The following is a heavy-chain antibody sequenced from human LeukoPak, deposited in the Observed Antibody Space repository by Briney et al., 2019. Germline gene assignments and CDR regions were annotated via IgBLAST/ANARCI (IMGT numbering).Heavy chain of an antibody. CDR1: GYTFTNNG. CDR2: ISASTGIT. Sequence: EASVKVSCKASGYTFTNNGITWVRQAPGQGLEWMGWISASTGITKYAHKVQDRVTMTTDTSTSTAYMDLRSLTPDDTAVYYCANRVDYGAYYGMDVWGQGTTVTASS. D-gene: IGHD4-17*01. V-gene: IGHV1-18*01. J-gene: IGHJ6*02. CDR3: ANRVDYGAYYGMDV.